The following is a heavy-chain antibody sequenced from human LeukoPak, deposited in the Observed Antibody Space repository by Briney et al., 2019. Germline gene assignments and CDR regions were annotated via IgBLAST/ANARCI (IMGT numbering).Heavy chain of an antibody. J-gene: IGHJ5*02. V-gene: IGHV3-30*18. Sequence: GGSLRLSCAASGFTFSSYGMHWVRQAPGKGLEWVAVISYDGSNKYCADSVKGRFTISRDNSKNTLYLQMNSLRAEDTAVYYCAKETQRYCSGGSCPGGFDPWGQGTLVTVSS. CDR3: AKETQRYCSGGSCPGGFDP. D-gene: IGHD2-15*01. CDR2: ISYDGSNK. CDR1: GFTFSSYG.